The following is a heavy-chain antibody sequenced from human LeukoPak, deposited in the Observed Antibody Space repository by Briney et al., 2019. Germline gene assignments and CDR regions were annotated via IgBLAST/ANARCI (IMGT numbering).Heavy chain of an antibody. J-gene: IGHJ6*02. CDR2: IYYSGST. V-gene: IGHV4-31*03. D-gene: IGHD4-17*01. CDR1: GGSISSGGYY. Sequence: SETLSLTCTVSGGSISSGGYYWSWIRQHPGKGLEWIGYIYYSGSTYYNPSLKSRVTISVDTSKNQFSLKLSSVTAADTAVYYCARDSHYGDYRYYYGMDVWGQGTTVTVSS. CDR3: ARDSHYGDYRYYYGMDV.